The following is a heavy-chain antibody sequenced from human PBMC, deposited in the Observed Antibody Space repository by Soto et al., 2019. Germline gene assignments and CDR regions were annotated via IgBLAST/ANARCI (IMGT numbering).Heavy chain of an antibody. CDR3: ARVERGTVTTVVDAFDI. J-gene: IGHJ3*02. V-gene: IGHV4-34*01. CDR2: MSHSGGT. Sequence: QVQLQQWGAGLLKPSETLSLTCAVYGGFVSSGSYYWSWIRQPPGKGLEWIGEMSHSGGTHFNPSLNSGVTISVDTSKNQFSLNIYSVTAADTALYDCARVERGTVTTVVDAFDIWGPGTMVTVSS. D-gene: IGHD1-1*01. CDR1: GGFVSSGSYY.